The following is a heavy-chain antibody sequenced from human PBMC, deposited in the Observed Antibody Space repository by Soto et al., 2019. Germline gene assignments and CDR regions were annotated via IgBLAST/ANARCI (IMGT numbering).Heavy chain of an antibody. CDR3: ATNGRGLGVVIIEARDFMEMNY. V-gene: IGHV1-24*01. Sequence: QVQLVQSGAEVKKPGASVKVSCKVSGYTLTELSMHWVRQAPGKGLEWMGGFDPEDGETIYAQKFQGRVTMTEDTSTDTAYTELSSLRSEDTAVYYCATNGRGLGVVIIEARDFMEMNYWGQGTLVTVSS. D-gene: IGHD3-3*01. CDR1: GYTLTELS. J-gene: IGHJ4*02. CDR2: FDPEDGET.